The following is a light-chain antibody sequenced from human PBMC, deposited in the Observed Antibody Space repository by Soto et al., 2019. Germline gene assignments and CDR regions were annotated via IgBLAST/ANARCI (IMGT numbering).Light chain of an antibody. J-gene: IGKJ4*01. CDR3: QQLRSYPST. V-gene: IGKV1-9*01. Sequence: IQLTQSPSSLSASVGDRVTITCRANQDISSSLGWYQQKPGKAPNLLIYAASFLQSGVPSRFSGSGFGTDFTLTISSLQAEDFASYFCQQLRSYPSTFGGGTKVEIK. CDR2: AAS. CDR1: QDISSS.